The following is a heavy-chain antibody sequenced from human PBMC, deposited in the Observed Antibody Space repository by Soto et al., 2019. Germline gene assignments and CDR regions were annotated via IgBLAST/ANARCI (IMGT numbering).Heavy chain of an antibody. J-gene: IGHJ6*02. CDR2: ISSSGSTI. V-gene: IGHV3-48*03. D-gene: IGHD5-12*01. Sequence: PXGSLRLSCAASGFTFSSYEMNWVRQAPGKGLEWVSYISSSGSTIYYADSVKGRFTISRDNAKNSLYLQMNSLRAEDTAVYYCARDKVATIYYYYYGMDVWGQGTTVTAP. CDR1: GFTFSSYE. CDR3: ARDKVATIYYYYYGMDV.